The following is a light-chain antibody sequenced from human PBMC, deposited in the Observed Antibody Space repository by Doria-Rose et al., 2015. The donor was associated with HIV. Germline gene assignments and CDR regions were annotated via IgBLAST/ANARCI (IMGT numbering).Light chain of an antibody. J-gene: IGKJ1*01. CDR3: QQYYSSPRA. Sequence: DIVLTQSPDSLAVPLGERATINCKSSQGVLYSSNNKNYLAWYQQKPGQPPKLLIYWASTRESGVPDRFSGSGSGTDFTLSISSLQAEDVAIYYCQQYYSSPRAFGQGTKVEIK. V-gene: IGKV4-1*01. CDR1: QGVLYSSNNKNY. CDR2: WAS.